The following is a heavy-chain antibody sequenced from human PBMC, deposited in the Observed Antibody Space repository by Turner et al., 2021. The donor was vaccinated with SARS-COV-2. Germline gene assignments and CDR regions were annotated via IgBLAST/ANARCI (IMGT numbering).Heavy chain of an antibody. CDR2: IKQDGSEK. CDR1: GFTFSSYW. CDR3: ARVSGAAVWGNYAFDI. Sequence: EVQLVESGGGLVQPGGSLRLPCAASGFTFSSYWMRWVRQAPGKGPEWVANIKQDGSEKYYVDSVKGRFTISRDNAKNSLYLQMSSLRAEDTAVYYCARVSGAAVWGNYAFDIWGQGTMVTVSS. J-gene: IGHJ3*02. D-gene: IGHD3-16*01. V-gene: IGHV3-7*01.